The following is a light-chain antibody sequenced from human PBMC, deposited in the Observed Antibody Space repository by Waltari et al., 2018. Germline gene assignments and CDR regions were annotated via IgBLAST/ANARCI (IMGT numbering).Light chain of an antibody. CDR1: NIGSTS. J-gene: IGLJ2*01. CDR3: QVWDSSTDHVV. Sequence: SYVLTQPPSVSVAPGNTARITCGGNNIGSTSVHWYQQKPGQAPVLVIYDVSDRPSGIPERFSGSNSGNTATLTISRVEAGDEADYYCQVWDSSTDHVVFGGGTKLTVL. V-gene: IGLV3-21*04. CDR2: DVS.